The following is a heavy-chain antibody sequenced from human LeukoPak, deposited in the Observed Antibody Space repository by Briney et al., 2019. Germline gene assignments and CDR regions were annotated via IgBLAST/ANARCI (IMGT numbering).Heavy chain of an antibody. V-gene: IGHV3-49*04. CDR3: TRDRGRYYYDSSGYYESDAFDI. Sequence: GSLRLSCTASGFTFGDYAMSWVRQAPGKGLEWVGFIRSKAYGQTTEYAASVKGRFTISRDDSKSIAYLQMNSLKTEDTAVYYCTRDRGRYYYDSSGYYESDAFDIWGQGTMVTVSS. CDR2: IRSKAYGQTT. CDR1: GFTFGDYA. J-gene: IGHJ3*02. D-gene: IGHD3-22*01.